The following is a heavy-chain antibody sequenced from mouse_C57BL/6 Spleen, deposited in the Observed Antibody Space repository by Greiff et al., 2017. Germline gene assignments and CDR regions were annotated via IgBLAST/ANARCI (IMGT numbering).Heavy chain of an antibody. CDR1: GYAFSSSG. CDR2: IYPGDGDT. CDR3: ARVSYYGNYDYAMAY. J-gene: IGHJ4*01. Sequence: VQLQQSGPELVKPGASVKISCKASGYAFSSSGMNWVKQRPGKGLEWIGRIYPGDGDTNYNGKFKGKATLTADKSSSTAYMQLSSLISEDSAVYFCARVSYYGNYDYAMAYWGQGTSVTVSS. D-gene: IGHD2-1*01. V-gene: IGHV1-82*01.